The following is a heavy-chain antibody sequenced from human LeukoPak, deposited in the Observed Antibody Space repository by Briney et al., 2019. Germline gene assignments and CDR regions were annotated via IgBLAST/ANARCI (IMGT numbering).Heavy chain of an antibody. Sequence: GRSLRLSCTASGFTFGDYAMSWVRQAPGKGLEWVGFIRSKAYGGTTEYAASVKGRFTISRDDSKSIAYLQMNSLKTEDTAVYYCTRASSITMIVVVYYYYYYMDVWGKGTTVTVSS. CDR2: IRSKAYGGTT. V-gene: IGHV3-49*04. CDR3: TRASSITMIVVVYYYYYYMDV. CDR1: GFTFGDYA. J-gene: IGHJ6*03. D-gene: IGHD3-22*01.